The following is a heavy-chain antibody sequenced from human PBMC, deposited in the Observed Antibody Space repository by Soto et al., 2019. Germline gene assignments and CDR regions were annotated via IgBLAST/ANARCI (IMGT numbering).Heavy chain of an antibody. CDR2: ISYDGSNK. CDR3: ASDLGYSSGGYGA. CDR1: GFTFSSYG. J-gene: IGHJ5*02. V-gene: IGHV3-30*03. D-gene: IGHD6-19*01. Sequence: QVQLVESGGGVVQPGRSLRLSCAASGFTFSSYGMHWVRQAPGKGLEWVAVISYDGSNKYYADSVKGRFTISRDNSKNTLYLQMNSLRAEDTAVYYCASDLGYSSGGYGAWGQGTLVTVSS.